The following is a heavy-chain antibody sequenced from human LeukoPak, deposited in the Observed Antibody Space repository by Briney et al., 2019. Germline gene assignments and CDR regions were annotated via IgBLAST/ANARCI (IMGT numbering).Heavy chain of an antibody. CDR1: GYTFTNYG. J-gene: IGHJ4*02. V-gene: IGHV1-18*01. CDR2: ISAYNGNT. Sequence: GASVKVSCKASGYTFTNYGISWVRQAPGQGLEWMGWISAYNGNTNYAQKLQGRVTMTTDTSTSTAYMELRSLRSDDTAVYYCARRNYYDSSGYYEIDYWGQGTLVTVSS. CDR3: ARRNYYDSSGYYEIDY. D-gene: IGHD3-22*01.